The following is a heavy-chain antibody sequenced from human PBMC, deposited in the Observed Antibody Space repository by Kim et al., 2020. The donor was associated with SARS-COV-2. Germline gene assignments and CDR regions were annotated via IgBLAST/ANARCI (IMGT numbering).Heavy chain of an antibody. D-gene: IGHD3-22*01. CDR2: ISGSGGST. Sequence: GGSLRLSCAASGFTFSSYAMSWVRQAPGKGLEWVSAISGSGGSTYYADSVKGRFTISRDNSKNTLYLQMNSLRAEDTAVYYCAKDVRGGYYDSSGYFVDYWGQGTLVTVSS. CDR3: AKDVRGGYYDSSGYFVDY. V-gene: IGHV3-23*01. CDR1: GFTFSSYA. J-gene: IGHJ4*02.